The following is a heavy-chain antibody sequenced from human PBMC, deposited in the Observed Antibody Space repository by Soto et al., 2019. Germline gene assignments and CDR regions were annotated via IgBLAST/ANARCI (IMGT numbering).Heavy chain of an antibody. CDR1: GHSFTSYW. J-gene: IGHJ4*02. D-gene: IGHD6-19*01. CDR3: ARERWYSSGWYGCDY. V-gene: IGHV5-51*01. Sequence: HGESLKISCKGSGHSFTSYWIGWVRQMPGKGLEWMGIIYPGDSDTRYSPSFQGQVTISADKSISTAYLQWSSLKASDTAMYYCARERWYSSGWYGCDYWGQGTLVTVSS. CDR2: IYPGDSDT.